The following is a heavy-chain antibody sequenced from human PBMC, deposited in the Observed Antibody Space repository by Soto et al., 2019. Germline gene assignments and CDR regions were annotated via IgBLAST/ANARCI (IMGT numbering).Heavy chain of an antibody. J-gene: IGHJ5*02. CDR1: GFTFSSHS. V-gene: IGHV3-30*14. CDR2: ASSDGGTK. Sequence: PGGSLRLSCVTSGFTFSSHSMHWFRQTPDKGLEWVAVASSDGGTKFYADSVKGRFTISRDNSKNTLYLHMNNLRVEDTAVYYYAREVLTPYWYFDNWGQGXMVTVXS. D-gene: IGHD2-8*02. CDR3: AREVLTPYWYFDN.